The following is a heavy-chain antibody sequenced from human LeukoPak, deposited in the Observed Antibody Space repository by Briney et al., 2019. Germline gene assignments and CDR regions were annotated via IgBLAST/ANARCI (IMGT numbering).Heavy chain of an antibody. Sequence: GGSLRLSCAASGFTFSICAMNWVRQAPGKGLEWVSGISGSGSSTYYADSVKGRFTISRDSSKNTVYLQMNSLRAADTAISYCAKADGSYKTLIDYWGQGTLVTVSS. D-gene: IGHD3-10*01. J-gene: IGHJ4*02. CDR2: ISGSGSST. CDR1: GFTFSICA. V-gene: IGHV3-23*01. CDR3: AKADGSYKTLIDY.